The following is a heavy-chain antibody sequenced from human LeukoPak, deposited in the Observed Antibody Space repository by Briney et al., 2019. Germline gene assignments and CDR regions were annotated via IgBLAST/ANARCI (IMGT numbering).Heavy chain of an antibody. D-gene: IGHD1-1*01. CDR2: IIPIFGTA. V-gene: IGHV1-69*06. Sequence: ASVKVSCKASGGTFSRYAISWVRQAPGQGLEWMGGIIPIFGTANYAQKFLGRVTIPSHKSTITAYVELSSPRSEDTAVYYCARDEGFTTGTLFNWFDPWGQGTLVTVSS. CDR3: ARDEGFTTGTLFNWFDP. J-gene: IGHJ5*02. CDR1: GGTFSRYA.